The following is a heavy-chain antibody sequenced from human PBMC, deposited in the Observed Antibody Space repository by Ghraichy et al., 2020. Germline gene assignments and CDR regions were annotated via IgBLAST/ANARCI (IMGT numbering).Heavy chain of an antibody. CDR3: ARDVDASSSLDY. V-gene: IGHV1-2*02. Sequence: ASVKVSCKAARAPFCTYYMRFVLQSPLQVLEWMVWIHPNSGATNYAQRFQGRVTITRDMSISTAYIELSRLTSDDTALYYCARDVDASSSLDYWGQGILFTGSA. D-gene: IGHD6-19*01. CDR1: RAPFCTYY. CDR2: IHPNSGAT. J-gene: IGHJ4*02.